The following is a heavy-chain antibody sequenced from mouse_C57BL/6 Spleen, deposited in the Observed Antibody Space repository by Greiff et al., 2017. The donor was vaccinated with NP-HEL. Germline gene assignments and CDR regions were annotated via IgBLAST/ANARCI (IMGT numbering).Heavy chain of an antibody. CDR1: GYTFTDYY. CDR3: ARSIYYHGSSYEYFDV. D-gene: IGHD1-1*01. V-gene: IGHV1-76*01. CDR2: IYPGSGNT. Sequence: QVQLQQSGAELVRPGASVKLSCKASGYTFTDYYINWVKQRPGQGLEWIARIYPGSGNTYYNEKFKGKATLTAEKSSSTAYMQLSSLTSEDSAVYFCARSIYYHGSSYEYFDVWGTGTTVTVSS. J-gene: IGHJ1*03.